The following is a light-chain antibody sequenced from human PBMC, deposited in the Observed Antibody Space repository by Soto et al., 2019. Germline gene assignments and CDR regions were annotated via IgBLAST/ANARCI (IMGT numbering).Light chain of an antibody. CDR2: KTS. J-gene: IGKJ1*01. CDR1: QSISSW. V-gene: IGKV1-5*03. CDR3: QYYNDYCWT. Sequence: DIQLTQSPSTLSASVGDRVTITCRASQSISSWLAWYQQKPGKAPNLLIYKTSNLDSGVPSRFSGSGSGTEFTLTISSPQPDDFAAYYCQYYNDYCWTFGQGPEVEI.